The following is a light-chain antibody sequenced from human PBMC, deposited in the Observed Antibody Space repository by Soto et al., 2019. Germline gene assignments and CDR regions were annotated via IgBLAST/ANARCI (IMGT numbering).Light chain of an antibody. Sequence: EIVLTQSPGTLSLSPGERATLSCRASQSVSSNYLAWYQQKPGQAPRLLIYGASSRATGIPDRFSGSGSGTDFTLTISRLEPEDFAMYYCQQYGSSPEVSFGPGT. V-gene: IGKV3-20*01. CDR3: QQYGSSPEVS. J-gene: IGKJ3*01. CDR2: GAS. CDR1: QSVSSNY.